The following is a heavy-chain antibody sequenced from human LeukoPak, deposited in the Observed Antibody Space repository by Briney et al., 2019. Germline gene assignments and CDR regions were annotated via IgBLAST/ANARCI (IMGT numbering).Heavy chain of an antibody. Sequence: GASVKVSCKASGYTFTGYYMHWVRQAPGQGLEGMGWINPNSGGTNYAQKFQGRVTMTRDTSISTAYMELSRLRSDDTAVYYCARVSYYDSSGYPPYFDYWGQGTLVTVSS. J-gene: IGHJ4*02. V-gene: IGHV1-2*02. CDR1: GYTFTGYY. CDR2: INPNSGGT. CDR3: ARVSYYDSSGYPPYFDY. D-gene: IGHD3-22*01.